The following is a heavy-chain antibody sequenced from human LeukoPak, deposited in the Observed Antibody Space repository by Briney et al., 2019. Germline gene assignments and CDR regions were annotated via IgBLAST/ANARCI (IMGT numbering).Heavy chain of an antibody. J-gene: IGHJ4*02. V-gene: IGHV1-2*02. CDR2: INPNSGGT. Sequence: ASVTVSCKASGYTFTVYYMHWVRQAPGQGLEWMGWINPNSGGTNYAQKFQGRVTMTRDTSISTAYMELSRLRSDDTAVYYCARDYYDILTGYYMFDYWGQGTLVTVSS. D-gene: IGHD3-9*01. CDR3: ARDYYDILTGYYMFDY. CDR1: GYTFTVYY.